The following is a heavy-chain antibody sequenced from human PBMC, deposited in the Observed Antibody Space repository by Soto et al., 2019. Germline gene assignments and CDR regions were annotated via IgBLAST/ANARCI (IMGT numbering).Heavy chain of an antibody. J-gene: IGHJ4*02. CDR1: GFTFSDYY. D-gene: IGHD6-19*01. V-gene: IGHV3-11*01. CDR2: ISSGGDTT. CDR3: ARGGFLAVAALVY. Sequence: QVHLVESGGGLVKPGGSVRLSCAASGFTFSDYYMSWIRQAPGKGLEWVSYISSGGDTTYYADSVKGRFTISRDNAKNSLSLQMNSLRAEDTAVYYCARGGFLAVAALVYWGQGTLVTVSS.